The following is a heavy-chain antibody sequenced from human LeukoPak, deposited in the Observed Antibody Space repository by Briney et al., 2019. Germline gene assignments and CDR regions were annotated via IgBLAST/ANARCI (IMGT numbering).Heavy chain of an antibody. V-gene: IGHV4-59*01. CDR2: IYYSGST. Sequence: PSETLSLTCTVSGGSISSYYWSWIRQPPGKGLEWIGYIYYSGSTNYNPSLKSRVTISVDTSKNQFSLKLSSVTAADTAVYYCARAAVAGIVDYWGQGTLVTVSS. J-gene: IGHJ4*02. CDR1: GGSISSYY. D-gene: IGHD6-19*01. CDR3: ARAAVAGIVDY.